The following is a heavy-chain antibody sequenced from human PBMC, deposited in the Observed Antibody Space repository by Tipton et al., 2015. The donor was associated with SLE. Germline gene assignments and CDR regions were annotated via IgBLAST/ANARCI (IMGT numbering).Heavy chain of an antibody. CDR2: ISYDGSNK. CDR3: AKDRSGWDPNWYFDL. V-gene: IGHV3-30*04. D-gene: IGHD6-19*01. Sequence: SLRLYCAASGFTFSSYAMHWVRQAPGKGLEWVAVISYDGSNKYYADSVKGRFTISRDNSKSTLYLEMNSLRAEDTAVYYCAKDRSGWDPNWYFDLWGRGTLVTVSS. J-gene: IGHJ2*01. CDR1: GFTFSSYA.